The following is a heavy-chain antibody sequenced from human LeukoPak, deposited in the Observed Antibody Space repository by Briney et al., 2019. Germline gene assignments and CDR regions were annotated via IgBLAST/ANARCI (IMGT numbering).Heavy chain of an antibody. CDR3: ARGGRGSAAVVAPRSFDI. CDR2: TYTGGNS. J-gene: IGHJ3*02. D-gene: IGHD3-22*01. Sequence: PGGSLRLSCAASGFTFSAYAIHWVRQAPGKGLEWVSVTYTGGNSYYADSVKGRFIISRDISKNTLYLQMNSLRAEDSALYYCARGGRGSAAVVAPRSFDIWGQGTMVTVSS. CDR1: GFTFSAYA. V-gene: IGHV3-53*01.